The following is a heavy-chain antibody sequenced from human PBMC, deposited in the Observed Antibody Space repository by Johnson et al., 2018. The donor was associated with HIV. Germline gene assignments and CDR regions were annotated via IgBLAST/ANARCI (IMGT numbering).Heavy chain of an antibody. J-gene: IGHJ3*02. V-gene: IGHV3-53*01. CDR1: GFTVSASS. D-gene: IGHD3-16*01. CDR3: AISIPRPGWGDAFDI. Sequence: VQLVESGGGVVQPGRSLRLSCAASGFTVSASSMIWVRQAPGEGLKWVSLIYTGDSTSYADSVKGRFTISTDTSKNTRYLQMNALRAEDTAVYYCAISIPRPGWGDAFDIWGQGTMVTVSS. CDR2: IYTGDST.